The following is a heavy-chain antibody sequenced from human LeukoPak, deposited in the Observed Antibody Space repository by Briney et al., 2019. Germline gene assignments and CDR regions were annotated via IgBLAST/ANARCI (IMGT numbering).Heavy chain of an antibody. CDR1: GLTFSSHW. D-gene: IGHD2-2*01. CDR2: ITNDGSST. V-gene: IGHV3-74*01. CDR3: ARDDCSTTPCYAY. J-gene: IGHJ4*02. Sequence: GGSLRLSCAASGLTFSSHWMHWVRQAPGKGLVWVSRITNDGSSTTYADSVKGRFTISRDNAKNMLYLQVNSLRAEDTAVYYCARDDCSTTPCYAYWGQGTLVTVSS.